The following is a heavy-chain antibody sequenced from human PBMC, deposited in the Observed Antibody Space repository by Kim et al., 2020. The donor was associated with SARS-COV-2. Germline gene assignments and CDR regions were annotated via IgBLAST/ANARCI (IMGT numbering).Heavy chain of an antibody. CDR2: IYSGGST. D-gene: IGHD7-27*01. J-gene: IGHJ4*02. Sequence: GGSLRLSCAASGFTVSSNYMSWVRQAQGKGLEWVSVIYSGGSTYYADSVKGRFTISRHNSKTTLYLQMNSLRAEDPAVYYCAGVCWDGDLRYYFDTWGQG. CDR3: AGVCWDGDLRYYFDT. V-gene: IGHV3-53*04. CDR1: GFTVSSNY.